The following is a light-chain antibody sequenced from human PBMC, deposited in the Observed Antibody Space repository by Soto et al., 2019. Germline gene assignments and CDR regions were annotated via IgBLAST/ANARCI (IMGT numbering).Light chain of an antibody. CDR2: DVS. J-gene: IGLJ1*01. CDR3: CSYAGSSYV. CDR1: SSDVGGYNY. V-gene: IGLV2-11*01. Sequence: QSVLTQPRSVSGSPGQSVTISCTGTSSDVGGYNYVSWYQQHPGKAPKLMIYDVSKRPSGVPDRFSGSKSGNTASLTISGLQAEYEADYSCCSYAGSSYVFGTGTKVTVL.